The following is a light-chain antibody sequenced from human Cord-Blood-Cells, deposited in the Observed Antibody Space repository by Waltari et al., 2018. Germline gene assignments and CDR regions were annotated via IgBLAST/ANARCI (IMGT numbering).Light chain of an antibody. Sequence: EIVLTQSPGTLSLSPGERATLSCRASQSVSSSYLAWYQQKPGQSHRLLIYGASSTATGIPDRFSCSGSGTDFTLTISRLEPEDFALYYCQQYGSSPWTFGQGTKVEIK. J-gene: IGKJ1*01. CDR2: GAS. CDR1: QSVSSSY. V-gene: IGKV3-20*01. CDR3: QQYGSSPWT.